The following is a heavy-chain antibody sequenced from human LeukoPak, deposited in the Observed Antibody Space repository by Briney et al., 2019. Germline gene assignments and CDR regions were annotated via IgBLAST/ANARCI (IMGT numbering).Heavy chain of an antibody. V-gene: IGHV3-21*01. CDR3: AKGGITIFGVVRDYFDY. Sequence: GGSLRLSCAASGFTFSSYSMNWVRQAPGKGLEWVSFISTSSSYIHNADSVKGRFTISRDNAENSLYLQMNSLRAEDTAVYYCAKGGITIFGVVRDYFDYWGQGTLVTVSS. CDR1: GFTFSSYS. D-gene: IGHD3-3*01. CDR2: ISTSSSYI. J-gene: IGHJ4*02.